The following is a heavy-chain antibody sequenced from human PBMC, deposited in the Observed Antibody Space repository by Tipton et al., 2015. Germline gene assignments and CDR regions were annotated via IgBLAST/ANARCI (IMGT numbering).Heavy chain of an antibody. CDR3: ARGRPLAFDV. J-gene: IGHJ3*01. Sequence: TLSLTCNVSGASISSGAYYWSWIRQHPGKGLEWIGYVYKSANTYYNPSLKSRVTISGDTSKNQFSLYLTSVTAADTAVYYYARGRPLAFDVWGQGTMVTVSS. V-gene: IGHV4-31*03. CDR1: GASISSGAYY. CDR2: VYKSANT.